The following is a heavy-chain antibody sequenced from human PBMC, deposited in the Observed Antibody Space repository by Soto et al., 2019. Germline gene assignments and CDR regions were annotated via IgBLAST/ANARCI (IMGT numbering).Heavy chain of an antibody. Sequence: GGSLRLSCAASGFTFSHYSMNWVRQGPGQGLEWVSYTTSDNGIIYYADSVKGRFTISRDNAKNSLYLQMNSLRDEDTAVYYCASGHDFGSGLGVLSDYWGQGTPVTVSS. J-gene: IGHJ4*02. CDR2: TTSDNGII. CDR3: ASGHDFGSGLGVLSDY. D-gene: IGHD3-3*01. V-gene: IGHV3-48*02. CDR1: GFTFSHYS.